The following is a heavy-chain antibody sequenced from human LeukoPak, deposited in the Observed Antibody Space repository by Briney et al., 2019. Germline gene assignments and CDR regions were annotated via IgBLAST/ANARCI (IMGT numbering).Heavy chain of an antibody. CDR2: VSGSGGTT. CDR3: AKEFYFATAV. J-gene: IGHJ6*02. D-gene: IGHD2-15*01. CDR1: GFTFSTYA. V-gene: IGHV3-23*01. Sequence: GGPLRLSCAASGFTFSTYAMSWVRQSPGKGLEWVSTVSGSGGTTHYADSVKGRFTISRDNSKNTLYLQMNSLRAEDTAVYYCAKEFYFATAVWGQGTTVTVSS.